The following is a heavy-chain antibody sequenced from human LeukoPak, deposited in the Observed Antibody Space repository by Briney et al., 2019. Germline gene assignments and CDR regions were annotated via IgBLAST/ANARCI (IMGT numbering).Heavy chain of an antibody. CDR1: GFTFSSYA. V-gene: IGHV3-23*01. CDR3: AKDPGVYGSGSYPTYFDY. D-gene: IGHD3-10*01. CDR2: ISDSGGST. Sequence: GGSLRLPCAASGFTFSSYAMNWVRQAPGKGPEWVSSISDSGGSTYYADSVKGRFTFSRDNSKNTLYLQMNSLRAEDTAVYYCAKDPGVYGSGSYPTYFDYWGQGTLVTVSS. J-gene: IGHJ4*02.